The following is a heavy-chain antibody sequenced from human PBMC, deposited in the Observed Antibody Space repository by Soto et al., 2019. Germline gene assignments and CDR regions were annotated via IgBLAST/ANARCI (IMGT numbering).Heavy chain of an antibody. CDR3: ARLGIIAAAGRSDYYYYGMDV. Sequence: SATLSLTCTVSGGSISSYYWSWIRQPPGKGLEWIGYIYYSGSTNYNPSLKSRVTISVDTSKNQFSLKLSSVTAADTAVYYCARLGIIAAAGRSDYYYYGMDVWGQGTTVTVSS. D-gene: IGHD6-13*01. V-gene: IGHV4-59*01. CDR1: GGSISSYY. CDR2: IYYSGST. J-gene: IGHJ6*02.